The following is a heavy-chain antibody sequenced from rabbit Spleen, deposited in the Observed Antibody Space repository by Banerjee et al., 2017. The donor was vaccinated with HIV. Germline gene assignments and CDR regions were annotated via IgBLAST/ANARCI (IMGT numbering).Heavy chain of an antibody. V-gene: IGHV1S47*01. J-gene: IGHJ6*01. CDR2: IYTGSSGKT. D-gene: IGHD1-1*01. CDR3: ARDTSSSFSSYGMDL. Sequence: QEQLVESGGGLVQPEGSLTLTCKASGFDLSSNAMCWFRQAPGEGLEWIACIYTGSSGKTYYASWAKGRFTITRSTSLNTVTLQMTSLTAADTATYFCARDTSSSFSSYGMDLWGPGTLVTVS. CDR1: GFDLSSNA.